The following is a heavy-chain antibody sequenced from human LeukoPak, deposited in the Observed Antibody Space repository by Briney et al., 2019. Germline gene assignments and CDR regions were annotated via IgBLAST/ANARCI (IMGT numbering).Heavy chain of an antibody. J-gene: IGHJ3*02. CDR1: GFTFSRYW. D-gene: IGHD7-27*01. CDR3: ARDPGPTAWGAFDI. V-gene: IGHV3-7*01. CDR2: IKPDGSDT. Sequence: GGSLRLSCAASGFTFSRYWMTWVRQASGKRLEWVANIKPDGSDTYYVDSVKGRFTISKDNAKNSLYLQLNSQRAEDTAVYFCARDPGPTAWGAFDIWGQGTVVSVSS.